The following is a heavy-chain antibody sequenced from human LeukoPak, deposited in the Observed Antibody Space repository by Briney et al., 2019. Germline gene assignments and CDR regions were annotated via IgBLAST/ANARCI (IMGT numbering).Heavy chain of an antibody. V-gene: IGHV4-34*01. CDR2: INHSGST. D-gene: IGHD5-18*01. Sequence: PSETLSLTCAVYGGSFSGYYWSWIRQPPGKGLEWIGEINHSGSTNYNPSLKSRVTISVDTSKNQFSLKLSSVTAAGTAVYYCARWRLAGYSYGLGGIGVIDAFDIWGQGTMVTVSS. J-gene: IGHJ3*02. CDR3: ARWRLAGYSYGLGGIGVIDAFDI. CDR1: GGSFSGYY.